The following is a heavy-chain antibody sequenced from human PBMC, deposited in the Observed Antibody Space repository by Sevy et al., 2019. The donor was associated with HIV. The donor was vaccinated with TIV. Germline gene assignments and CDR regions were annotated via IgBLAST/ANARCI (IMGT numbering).Heavy chain of an antibody. Sequence: GGSLRLSCAASGFTFSNYWMSWVRQAPGKGLEWVANIKQDGSEKYYVDSVKGRFTISRDNAKNSWYLQMNSLRAEDTAVYYCARPYRTDPFYYSGSGGYYYPSYFDYWGQGTLVTVSS. CDR1: GFTFSNYW. J-gene: IGHJ4*02. CDR3: ARPYRTDPFYYSGSGGYYYPSYFDY. CDR2: IKQDGSEK. V-gene: IGHV3-7*01. D-gene: IGHD3-22*01.